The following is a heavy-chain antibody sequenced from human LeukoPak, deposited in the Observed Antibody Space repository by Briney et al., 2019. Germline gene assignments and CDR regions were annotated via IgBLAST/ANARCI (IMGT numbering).Heavy chain of an antibody. CDR3: ARTATDTGEFDY. J-gene: IGHJ4*02. D-gene: IGHD6-13*01. CDR1: GFTFSSYS. Sequence: GGSLRLSCAASGFTFSSYSMNWVRQAPGKGLECVSSISSSSSSMYYADSVKGRFTTSRDGAKNSLSLQMNSLRAEDTAVYYCARTATDTGEFDYWGQGTLVTVSS. CDR2: ISSSSSSM. V-gene: IGHV3-21*01.